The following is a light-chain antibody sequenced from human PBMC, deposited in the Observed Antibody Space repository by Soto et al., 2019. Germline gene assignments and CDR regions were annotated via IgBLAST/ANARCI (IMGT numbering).Light chain of an antibody. CDR2: DAS. CDR3: QQRSNWPGT. CDR1: QSVRSS. V-gene: IGKV3-11*01. J-gene: IGKJ1*01. Sequence: EIVLTQSPATLSLSPGERATLSCRASQSVRSSLAWYQQPGQAPRLLIYDASNKATGIPARFSGSGSGTDFTLTISSLEPKDFAVYYCQQRSNWPGTFGQGTKVEIK.